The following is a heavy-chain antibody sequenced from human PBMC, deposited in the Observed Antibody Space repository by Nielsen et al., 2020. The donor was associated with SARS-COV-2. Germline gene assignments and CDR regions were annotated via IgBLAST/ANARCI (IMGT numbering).Heavy chain of an antibody. V-gene: IGHV3-23*01. CDR3: AKARAGRYPQSRILDN. CDR2: IGDDGTGI. D-gene: IGHD2-21*01. Sequence: WIRQPPGKGLEWVSVIGDDGTGINYANSVKGRFTISRDNSKNTLYLQMNSLRAEDTAVYYCAKARAGRYPQSRILDNWAQGTLVTVSS. J-gene: IGHJ4*02.